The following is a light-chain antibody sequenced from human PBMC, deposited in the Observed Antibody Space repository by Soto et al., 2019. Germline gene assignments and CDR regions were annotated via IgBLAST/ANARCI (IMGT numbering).Light chain of an antibody. Sequence: EIVMTQSPVTLSVSPGERATLSCRASQSVSSNLAWYQKKPGQAPRLLIDGASIRATGIPARFGGSGFGTEFTLTISSLQSEDFAVYYCQQYNDWPLTFGGGTKVEIK. J-gene: IGKJ4*01. CDR1: QSVSSN. V-gene: IGKV3-15*01. CDR2: GAS. CDR3: QQYNDWPLT.